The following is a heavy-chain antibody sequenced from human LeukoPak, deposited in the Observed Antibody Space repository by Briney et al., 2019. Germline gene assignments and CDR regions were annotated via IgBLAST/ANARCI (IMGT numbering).Heavy chain of an antibody. D-gene: IGHD2-2*01. J-gene: IGHJ5*02. CDR3: ARDEPDIVVVPAAIGNWFDP. Sequence: GGSLRLSCAASGFTFSDYWMHWVRQAPGKGLVWVSRIKTDGRDTNYVDSVKGRFTISRDNAKNSLYLQMNSLRAEDTAVYYCARDEPDIVVVPAAIGNWFDPWGQGTLVTVSS. V-gene: IGHV3-74*01. CDR2: IKTDGRDT. CDR1: GFTFSDYW.